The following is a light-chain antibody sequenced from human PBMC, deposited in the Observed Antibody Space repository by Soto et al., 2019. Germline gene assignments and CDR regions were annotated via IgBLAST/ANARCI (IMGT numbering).Light chain of an antibody. V-gene: IGLV2-14*01. Sequence: QSALTQPASVSGSPGQSITISCTGTSSDVGGYIYVSWYQQHPGKAPKLMIYEVSNRPSGVSNRFSGSKSGNTASLTISGLQAEDEADYYCSSYTSSSTLRVFGGGTKLTVL. CDR2: EVS. CDR1: SSDVGGYIY. CDR3: SSYTSSSTLRV. J-gene: IGLJ3*02.